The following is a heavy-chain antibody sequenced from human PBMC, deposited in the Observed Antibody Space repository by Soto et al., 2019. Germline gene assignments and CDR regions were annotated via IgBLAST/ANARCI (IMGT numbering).Heavy chain of an antibody. CDR1: GGSFSGYY. CDR3: ARDQGTVRGAGGMDV. D-gene: IGHD3-10*01. CDR2: INHSGST. Sequence: PSETLSLTCAVYGGSFSGYYWSWIRQPPGKGLEWIGEINHSGSTNYNPSLKSRVTISVDTSKNQFSLKLNSVTAADTAVYYCARDQGTVRGAGGMDVWGQGTTVTVSS. J-gene: IGHJ6*02. V-gene: IGHV4-34*01.